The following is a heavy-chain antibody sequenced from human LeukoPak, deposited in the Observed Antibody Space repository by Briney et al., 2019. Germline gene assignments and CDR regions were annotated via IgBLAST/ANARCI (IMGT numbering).Heavy chain of an antibody. J-gene: IGHJ6*04. V-gene: IGHV4-61*01. CDR2: IYYSGST. CDR3: AELGITMIGGV. CDR1: GYSISSAYY. Sequence: DPSETLSLTCSVSGYSISSAYYWGWIRQPPGKGLEWIGYIYYSGSTNYNPSLKSRVTISVDTSKNQFSLKLSSVTAADTAVYYCAELGITMIGGVWGKGTTVTISS. D-gene: IGHD3-10*02.